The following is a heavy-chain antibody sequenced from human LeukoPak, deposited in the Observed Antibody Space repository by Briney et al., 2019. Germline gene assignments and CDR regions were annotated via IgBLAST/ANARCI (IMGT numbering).Heavy chain of an antibody. CDR3: ARGDYVWGSPKGFDY. V-gene: IGHV1-46*01. CDR1: GYTFTSYY. J-gene: IGHJ4*02. Sequence: VASVKVSCKASGYTFTSYYMHWVRQAPGQGLEWMGIINPSGGSTSYAQKFQGRVTMTKDTSTSTAYMELSSLRSEDTAVYYCARGDYVWGSPKGFDYWGQGTLVTVSS. D-gene: IGHD3-16*01. CDR2: INPSGGST.